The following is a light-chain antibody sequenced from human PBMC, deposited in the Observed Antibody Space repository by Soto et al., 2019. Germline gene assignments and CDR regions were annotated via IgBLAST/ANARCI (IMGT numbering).Light chain of an antibody. CDR3: QQRSNWPLT. CDR2: DAS. CDR1: QSVSSY. Sequence: EIVLTQSPATLSLSPGERATLSCRASQSVSSYLAWYQQKPGQAPRLLIYDASNRATGIPARFSGSGSVTDFTLTISSLDPEDFAVYYCQQRSNWPLTFGGGTKVDIK. V-gene: IGKV3-11*01. J-gene: IGKJ4*01.